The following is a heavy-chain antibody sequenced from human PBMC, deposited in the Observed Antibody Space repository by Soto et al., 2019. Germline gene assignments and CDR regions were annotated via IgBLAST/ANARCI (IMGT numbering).Heavy chain of an antibody. V-gene: IGHV3-74*02. Sequence: VQLVESGGGVVQPERSQRLSCTASGFTFSNYWMHWVRQAPGKGLVWVSRIDSDGSRITYADFVKGRFTISRDNAKNTVYLHMNTLTAEDTAVYYCVRTSLVVAVATREDFWGQGTLVTVSS. J-gene: IGHJ4*02. CDR2: IDSDGSRI. D-gene: IGHD2-15*01. CDR1: GFTFSNYW. CDR3: VRTSLVVAVATREDF.